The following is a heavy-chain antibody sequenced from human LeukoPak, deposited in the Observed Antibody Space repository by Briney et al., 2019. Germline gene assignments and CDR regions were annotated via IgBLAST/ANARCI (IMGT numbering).Heavy chain of an antibody. CDR3: AIPMVRGVITPFDY. CDR1: GYTFTGYY. J-gene: IGHJ4*02. Sequence: ASVKVSCKASGYTFTGYYMHWVRQAPGQGLEWMGRINPNSGGTNYAQKFQGRVTMTRDTSISTAYMELSRLRSDDTAVSYCAIPMVRGVITPFDYWGQGTLVTVSS. V-gene: IGHV1-2*06. D-gene: IGHD3-10*01. CDR2: INPNSGGT.